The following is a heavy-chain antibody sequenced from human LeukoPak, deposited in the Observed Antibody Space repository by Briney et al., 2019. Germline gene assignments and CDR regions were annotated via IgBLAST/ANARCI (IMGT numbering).Heavy chain of an antibody. CDR1: GGSISSSNW. CDR3: ARAYSSSWYFNWFDP. J-gene: IGHJ5*02. D-gene: IGHD6-13*01. Sequence: PSETLSLTCAVSGGSISSSNWWSWIRQPPGKGLEWIGEIYHSGSTYYNASLESRVTISVDTSKNQFSLKLSSVTAADTAVYYCARAYSSSWYFNWFDPWGQGTLVTVSS. V-gene: IGHV4-4*02. CDR2: IYHSGST.